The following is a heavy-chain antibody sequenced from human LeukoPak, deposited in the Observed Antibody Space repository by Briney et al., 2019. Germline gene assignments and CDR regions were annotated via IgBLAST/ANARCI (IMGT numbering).Heavy chain of an antibody. Sequence: ASVKVSCKASGGTFSSYAISWVRQAPGQGLEWRGGIIPIFGTANYAQKFQGRVTITADESTSTAYMELSSLRSEDTAVYYCARDHSSKFDPWGQGTLVTVSS. CDR3: ARDHSSKFDP. D-gene: IGHD2-2*01. CDR1: GGTFSSYA. CDR2: IIPIFGTA. J-gene: IGHJ5*02. V-gene: IGHV1-69*13.